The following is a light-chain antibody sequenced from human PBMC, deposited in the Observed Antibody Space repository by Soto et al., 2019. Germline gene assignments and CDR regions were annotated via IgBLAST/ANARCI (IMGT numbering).Light chain of an antibody. V-gene: IGLV2-14*03. Sequence: QSALTQPAPVSGSPGQSITISCSGTSSDIGSYDHVAWYQQFPGKSPKLIIYAVSDRPSGVSDRFSGSKSGISASLTISGLQTEDEADYYCTSYTDRQSYLFGTGTKVTV. CDR3: TSYTDRQSYL. J-gene: IGLJ1*01. CDR2: AVS. CDR1: SSDIGSYDH.